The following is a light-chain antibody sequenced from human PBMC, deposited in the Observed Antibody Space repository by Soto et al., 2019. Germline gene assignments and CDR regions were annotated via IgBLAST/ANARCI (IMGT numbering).Light chain of an antibody. J-gene: IGKJ5*01. CDR1: QSVSSSY. Sequence: EIVLSQSPATLSLTPGERATLSCRASQSVSSSYLAWYQQKPGQAPRLLISGASNRASGIPARFSAWGSGTDFTLTISRVDPADFAFYYCQQYFTSPITFGQGTLLEI. CDR3: QQYFTSPIT. CDR2: GAS. V-gene: IGKV3-20*01.